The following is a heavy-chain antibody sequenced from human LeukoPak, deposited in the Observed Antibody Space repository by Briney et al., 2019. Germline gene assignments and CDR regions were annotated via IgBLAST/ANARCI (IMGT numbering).Heavy chain of an antibody. J-gene: IGHJ4*02. CDR3: ASGPYPAAGTDHQFDY. CDR2: IFYSGST. CDR1: GASICSYY. Sequence: SETLSLTCTVSGASICSYYWSWIRQPPGKGLEWIGYIFYSGSTLYNPSLQSRVTISVDTSKNQISLKLTSVTAADTAVYYCASGPYPAAGTDHQFDYWGQGTLVIVSS. V-gene: IGHV4-59*01. D-gene: IGHD6-13*01.